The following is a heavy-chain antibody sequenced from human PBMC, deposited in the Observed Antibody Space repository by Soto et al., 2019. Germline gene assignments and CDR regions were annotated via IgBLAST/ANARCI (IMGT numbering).Heavy chain of an antibody. Sequence: EVQLVESGGGLVQPGGSLRLSCAASGFNFNIYSMHWVRQAPGRGLEWLSYITTTSSPIYYADSVQGRFTISRDNAKNLVYLQMDSLRAEDTGFYFWARDRGGGGFSHWGQGILVTVSS. V-gene: IGHV3-48*01. CDR1: GFNFNIYS. CDR3: ARDRGGGGFSH. J-gene: IGHJ4*02. D-gene: IGHD3-10*01. CDR2: ITTTSSPI.